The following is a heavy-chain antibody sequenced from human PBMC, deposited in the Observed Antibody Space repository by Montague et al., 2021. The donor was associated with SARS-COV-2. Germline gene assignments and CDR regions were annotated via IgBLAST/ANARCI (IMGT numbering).Heavy chain of an antibody. Sequence: SETLSLTCTVSGGSISSGSYYWGWIRQPPGKGLEWIGSIYYSGSTYYNPSLKSRVTISVDTSKNQFSLKLSSVTAADTAVYYCARYGSYFEHWGQGTLVTVSS. V-gene: IGHV4-39*01. J-gene: IGHJ4*02. D-gene: IGHD1-26*01. CDR3: ARYGSYFEH. CDR1: GGSISSGSYY. CDR2: IYYSGST.